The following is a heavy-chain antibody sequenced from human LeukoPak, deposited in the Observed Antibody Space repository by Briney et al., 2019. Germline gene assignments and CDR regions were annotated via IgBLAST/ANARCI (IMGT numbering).Heavy chain of an antibody. CDR2: ISSSSSYT. J-gene: IGHJ6*04. D-gene: IGHD3-10*01. CDR3: ASEDYGSGTPYGMDV. V-gene: IGHV3-11*06. CDR1: GFTFSDYY. Sequence: GGSLRLSCAASGFTFSDYYMSWIRQAPGKGLEWVSYISSSSSYTNYADSGKGRFTISRGNAKNSLYLQMNSLRAEDTAVYYCASEDYGSGTPYGMDVWGKGTTVTVSS.